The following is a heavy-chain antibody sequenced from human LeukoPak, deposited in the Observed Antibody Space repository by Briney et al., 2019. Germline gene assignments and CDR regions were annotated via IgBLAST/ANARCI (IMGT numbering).Heavy chain of an antibody. CDR1: GFTLSTYR. Sequence: GGSLTLSCAASGFTLSTYRMNWVRHAPGKGPEGVANIKGDGSERFYGNSVERRFTISRDNAKISLYLQMNSLRADDTAVYYCARDYWLGNRGLFYFNYWGQGTVVTVSS. CDR2: IKGDGSER. CDR3: ARDYWLGNRGLFYFNY. V-gene: IGHV3-7*01. D-gene: IGHD3-16*01. J-gene: IGHJ4*02.